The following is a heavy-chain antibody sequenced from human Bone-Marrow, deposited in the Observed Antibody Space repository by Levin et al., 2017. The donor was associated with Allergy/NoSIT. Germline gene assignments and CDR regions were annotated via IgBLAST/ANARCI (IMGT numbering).Heavy chain of an antibody. CDR2: IGSSGDT. CDR3: AREGGLTGTGDY. D-gene: IGHD1/OR15-1a*01. CDR1: GFTFSSFD. Sequence: GESLKISCVASGFTFSSFDIHWVRQVTGKGLEWVSGIGSSGDTHYAGSVKGRFTISRENVKNSLYLQMNSLRVGDTAVYFCAREGGLTGTGDYWGQGTLVTVSS. J-gene: IGHJ4*02. V-gene: IGHV3-13*01.